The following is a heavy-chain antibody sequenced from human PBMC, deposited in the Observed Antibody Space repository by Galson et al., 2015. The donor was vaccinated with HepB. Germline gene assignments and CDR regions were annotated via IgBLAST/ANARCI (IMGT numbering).Heavy chain of an antibody. CDR1: GFTFSSYA. CDR3: AKDVGYGSSLFDY. J-gene: IGHJ4*02. CDR2: ISVIGGTR. V-gene: IGHV3-23*01. D-gene: IGHD6-6*01. Sequence: SLRLSCAASGFTFSSYAMSWVRQAPGKGLEWVSGISVIGGTRDYADSVKGRFTISRDNSRDTLFLQLNSLRAEDTAVYYCAKDVGYGSSLFDYWGQGTLVTVSS.